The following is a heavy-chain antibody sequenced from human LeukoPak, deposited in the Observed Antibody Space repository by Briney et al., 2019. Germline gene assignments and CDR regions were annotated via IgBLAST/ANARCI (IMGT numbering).Heavy chain of an antibody. J-gene: IGHJ4*02. V-gene: IGHV3-30*18. CDR1: GFTFSSFG. Sequence: PGGPLRLSCATSGFTFSSFGMHWVRQAPGKGLEWVAVISYDGSNQYYADSVKGRFTISRDNSQNTLYLQMNSLRAEDTATYFCAKDLDYWGQGTLVTVSS. CDR2: ISYDGSNQ. CDR3: AKDLDY.